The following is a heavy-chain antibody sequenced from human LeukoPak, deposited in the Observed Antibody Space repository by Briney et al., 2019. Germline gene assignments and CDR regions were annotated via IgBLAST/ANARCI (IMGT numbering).Heavy chain of an antibody. J-gene: IGHJ4*02. CDR1: GGSISSYY. CDR2: IYYSGST. CDR3: ARDRGAASGRYYFDY. D-gene: IGHD6-13*01. V-gene: IGHV4-59*01. Sequence: SETLSLTCTVSGGSISSYYWSWIRQPPGKGLEWIWYIYYSGSTNYNPSLKSRVTISIDTSKNQFSLKLSSVTAADTAVYYCARDRGAASGRYYFDYWGQGTLVTVSS.